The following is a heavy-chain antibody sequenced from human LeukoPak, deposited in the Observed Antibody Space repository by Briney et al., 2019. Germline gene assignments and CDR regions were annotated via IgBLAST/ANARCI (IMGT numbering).Heavy chain of an antibody. V-gene: IGHV3-48*03. J-gene: IGHJ4*02. D-gene: IGHD6-6*01. CDR3: AKDGSSSSYFDY. CDR2: ISSSGSTI. CDR1: GFTFSSYE. Sequence: GGSLRLSCAASGFTFSSYEMNWVRQAPGKGLEWVSYISSSGSTIYYADSVKGRFTISRDNAKNSLYLQMNSLRAEDTALYYCAKDGSSSSYFDYWGQGTLVTVSS.